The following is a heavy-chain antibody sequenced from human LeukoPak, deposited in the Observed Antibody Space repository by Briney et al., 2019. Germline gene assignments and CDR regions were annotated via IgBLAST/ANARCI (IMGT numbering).Heavy chain of an antibody. CDR1: GFTFSSYS. J-gene: IGHJ4*02. D-gene: IGHD2-2*03. V-gene: IGHV3-23*01. Sequence: GGSLRLSCAASGFTFSSYSMNWVRQPPGKGLEWVSAISGSGGSTYYADSVKGRFTISRDNSKNTLYLQMNSLRAEDTAVYYCAKGLDIVVVPAAIPTAEFDYWGQGTLVTVSS. CDR2: ISGSGGST. CDR3: AKGLDIVVVPAAIPTAEFDY.